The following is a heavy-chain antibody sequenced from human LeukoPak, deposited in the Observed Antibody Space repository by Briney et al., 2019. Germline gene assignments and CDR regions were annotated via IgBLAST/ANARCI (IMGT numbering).Heavy chain of an antibody. CDR2: IQHSART. Sequence: KPSETLSLTSSVSAVSINTDCWGWLRQPPGKGLEWIVYIQHSARTSHNPSLRGRATISINTSDNHFSLRLSCAPAAPTAVYYCARQICTSASCVSMDVWGKGTTVTVSS. J-gene: IGHJ6*03. D-gene: IGHD2-2*01. CDR1: AVSINTDC. V-gene: IGHV4-59*08. CDR3: ARQICTSASCVSMDV.